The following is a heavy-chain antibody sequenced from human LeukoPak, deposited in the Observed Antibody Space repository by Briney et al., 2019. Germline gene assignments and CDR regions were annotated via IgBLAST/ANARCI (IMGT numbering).Heavy chain of an antibody. Sequence: PSETLSLTCAVYGGSFSGYYWSWIRQPPGKGLEWIGEINHSGSTNYNPSLKSRVTISVDTSKNQFSLKLSSVTAADTAVYYCARAYLGSYFDYWGQGTLVTVSS. CDR2: INHSGST. V-gene: IGHV4-34*01. CDR1: GGSFSGYY. CDR3: ARAYLGSYFDY. J-gene: IGHJ4*02. D-gene: IGHD7-27*01.